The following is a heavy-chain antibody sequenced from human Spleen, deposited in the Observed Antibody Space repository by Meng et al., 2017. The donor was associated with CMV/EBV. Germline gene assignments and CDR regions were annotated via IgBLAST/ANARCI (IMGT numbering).Heavy chain of an antibody. J-gene: IGHJ4*02. CDR3: ARGAGPTVVTPIDY. Sequence: GESLKISCAASGFTFSSYAMHWVRQAPGKGLEWVAVISYDGSNKYYADSVKGRFTISRDNSKNTLYLQMNSLRAEYTAVYYCARGAGPTVVTPIDYCGQGTLVTVSS. D-gene: IGHD4-23*01. CDR1: GFTFSSYA. CDR2: ISYDGSNK. V-gene: IGHV3-30-3*01.